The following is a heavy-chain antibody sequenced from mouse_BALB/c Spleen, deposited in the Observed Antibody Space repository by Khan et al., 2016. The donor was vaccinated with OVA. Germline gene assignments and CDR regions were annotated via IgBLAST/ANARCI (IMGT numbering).Heavy chain of an antibody. D-gene: IGHD2-10*01. CDR2: IWSDGST. Sequence: VQLKESGPGLVAPSQSLSITCTISGFSLTNYGVHWVRQPPGKGLEWLVVIWSDGSTTYNSALKSKLTISKDNSESQVFLKMSSLQTDYTAMYFCARQPYYHYNIMDYWGQGTSFTVSS. V-gene: IGHV2-6-1*01. CDR3: ARQPYYHYNIMDY. J-gene: IGHJ4*01. CDR1: GFSLTNYG.